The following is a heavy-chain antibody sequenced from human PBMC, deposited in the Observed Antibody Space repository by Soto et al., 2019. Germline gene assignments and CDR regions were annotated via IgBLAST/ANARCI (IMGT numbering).Heavy chain of an antibody. CDR2: IYPGDSDT. Sequence: GESLKIACNASGYSFSSYWIAWVRQMPGKGLECMGIIYPGDSDTRYSPSFQGQVTISADKSIRTAFLQWSSLKASDTAMYYCARHPSHFFDSSGYSAFDIWGQGTLVTVSS. V-gene: IGHV5-51*01. CDR1: GYSFSSYW. J-gene: IGHJ3*02. D-gene: IGHD3-22*01. CDR3: ARHPSHFFDSSGYSAFDI.